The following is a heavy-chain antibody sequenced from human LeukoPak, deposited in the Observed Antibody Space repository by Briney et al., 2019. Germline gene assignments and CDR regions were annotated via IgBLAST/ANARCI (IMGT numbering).Heavy chain of an antibody. V-gene: IGHV1-8*01. CDR3: ARGQLLAAGDAFDI. CDR2: MNPNSGNT. CDR1: GYTFTSYD. Sequence: ASVRVSCKASGYTFTSYDINWVRQATGQGLEWMRWMNPNSGNTGYAQKFQGRVTMTRNTSISTAYMELSSLRSKDTAVYYCARGQLLAAGDAFDIWGQGTMVTVSS. J-gene: IGHJ3*02. D-gene: IGHD6-13*01.